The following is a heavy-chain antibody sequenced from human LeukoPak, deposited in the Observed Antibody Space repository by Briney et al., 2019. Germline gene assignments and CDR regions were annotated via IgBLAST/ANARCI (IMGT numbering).Heavy chain of an antibody. CDR3: ARGATVTPNGALTY. Sequence: GSLRLSCAASGFTFSDYYMSWIRQAPGKGLEWIGEINHSGSTNYNPSLKSRVTISVDTSKNQFSLKLSSVTAADTAVYYCARGATVTPNGALTYWGQGTLVTVSS. D-gene: IGHD4-17*01. CDR1: GFTFSDYY. J-gene: IGHJ4*02. CDR2: INHSGST. V-gene: IGHV4-34*01.